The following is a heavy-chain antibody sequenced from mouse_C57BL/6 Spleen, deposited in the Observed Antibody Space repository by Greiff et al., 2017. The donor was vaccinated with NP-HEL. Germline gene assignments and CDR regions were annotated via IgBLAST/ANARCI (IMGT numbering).Heavy chain of an antibody. Sequence: VQLQQSGPELVKPGASVKIPCKASGYTFTDYNMDWVKQSHGKSLEWIGDINPNNGGTIYNQKFKGKATLTVDKSSSTAYMELRSLTSEDTAVYYCARQAYYSNYWCFDVWGTGTTVTVSS. CDR3: ARQAYYSNYWCFDV. CDR2: INPNNGGT. D-gene: IGHD2-5*01. CDR1: GYTFTDYN. V-gene: IGHV1-18*01. J-gene: IGHJ1*03.